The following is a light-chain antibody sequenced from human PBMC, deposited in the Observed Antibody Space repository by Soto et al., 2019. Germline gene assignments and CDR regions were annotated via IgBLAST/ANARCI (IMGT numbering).Light chain of an antibody. CDR1: QSISSY. CDR2: DAS. V-gene: IGKV3-15*01. Sequence: EVVLTQSPDTLSLPPGERATLSCRASQSISSYLAWYQQKPGQAPRLLIYDASTRATGIPARFSGSGSGTEFTLTISSLQSVELAVYSCQQYNNWTWTFGQVTKVDIK. J-gene: IGKJ1*01. CDR3: QQYNNWTWT.